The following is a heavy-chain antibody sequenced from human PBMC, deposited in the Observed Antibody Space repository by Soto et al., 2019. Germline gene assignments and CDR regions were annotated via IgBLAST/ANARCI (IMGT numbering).Heavy chain of an antibody. CDR2: INPHGGST. V-gene: IGHV1-46*01. Sequence: ASVKVSCKAPGDTFTRYYLHWERQAPEPGHASMGVINPHGGSTKYAQKFQGRVTMTRDTSRSTVYMELRSLRSDDTAIYYCARSSGGNFGIIIEGSNWFDPWGQGTLVTVSS. CDR1: GDTFTRYY. J-gene: IGHJ5*02. CDR3: ARSSGGNFGIIIEGSNWFDP. D-gene: IGHD3-3*01.